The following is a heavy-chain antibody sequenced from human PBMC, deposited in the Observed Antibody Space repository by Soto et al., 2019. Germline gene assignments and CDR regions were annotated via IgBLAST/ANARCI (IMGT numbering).Heavy chain of an antibody. D-gene: IGHD3-22*01. CDR2: INPSGGST. Sequence: ASVKVSCKASGYTFTSYYMHWVRQPPGQGLEWMGIINPSGGSTSYAQKFQGRVTMTRDTSTSTVYMELSSLRSEDTPVYYCARVHADSMGYYQHYYYGMDVWGQGTTVTVSS. V-gene: IGHV1-46*01. CDR1: GYTFTSYY. CDR3: ARVHADSMGYYQHYYYGMDV. J-gene: IGHJ6*02.